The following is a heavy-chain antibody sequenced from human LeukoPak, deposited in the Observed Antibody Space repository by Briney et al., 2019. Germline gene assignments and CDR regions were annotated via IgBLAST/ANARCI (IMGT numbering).Heavy chain of an antibody. CDR2: IHPGDSDT. D-gene: IGHD6-19*01. CDR3: ATSIVALAATFDY. V-gene: IGHV5-51*01. J-gene: IGHJ4*02. CDR1: GXSFTSYC. Sequence: GESLKISFKGSGXSFTSYCIGWVRQMPGKGLEWMGIIHPGDSDTRYSPSFQGQVTISAEKSISTAYLQWSSLKASDTAMYYCATSIVALAATFDYWGQGTLVTVSS.